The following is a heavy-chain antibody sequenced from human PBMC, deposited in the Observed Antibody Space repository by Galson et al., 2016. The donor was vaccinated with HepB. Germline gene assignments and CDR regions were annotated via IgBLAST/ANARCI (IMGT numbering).Heavy chain of an antibody. J-gene: IGHJ4*02. CDR3: AIGWSESGYYPDYVDY. V-gene: IGHV1-69*13. D-gene: IGHD3-22*01. CDR1: GGTFSSYA. CDR2: IIPIFGTA. Sequence: SVKVSCKASGGTFSSYAINWVRQAPGQGLEWMGGIIPIFGTANYAQKFQGRVTITADESTSTAYMELSSLTSEDTAVYYCAIGWSESGYYPDYVDYWGQGPLGTVSS.